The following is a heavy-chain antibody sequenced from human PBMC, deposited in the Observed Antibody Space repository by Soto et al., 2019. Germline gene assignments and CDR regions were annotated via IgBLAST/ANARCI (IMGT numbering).Heavy chain of an antibody. CDR2: IYYSGST. V-gene: IGHV4-28*01. CDR3: ARITLTHYYDSSGYFDY. CDR1: GYSISSSNW. J-gene: IGHJ4*02. Sequence: SETLSLTCAVSGYSISSSNWWGWIRQPPGKGLEWIGYIYYSGSTYYNPSLKSRVTMSIDTSKNQFSLKLSSVTAVDTAVYYCARITLTHYYDSSGYFDYWGQGTLVPVSS. D-gene: IGHD3-22*01.